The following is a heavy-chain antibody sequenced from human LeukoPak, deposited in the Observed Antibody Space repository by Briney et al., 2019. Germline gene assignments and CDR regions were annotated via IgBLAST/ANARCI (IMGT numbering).Heavy chain of an antibody. Sequence: PGGSLRLSCAASGFTFSSYSMNWVRQAPGKGLEWVSSISSSSSYIYYADSVKGRFTISRDNAKNSLYLQMNSLRAEDTAVYYCARALDFLNAFDIWGQGTMVTVSS. J-gene: IGHJ3*02. D-gene: IGHD6-6*01. CDR2: ISSSSSYI. V-gene: IGHV3-21*01. CDR1: GFTFSSYS. CDR3: ARALDFLNAFDI.